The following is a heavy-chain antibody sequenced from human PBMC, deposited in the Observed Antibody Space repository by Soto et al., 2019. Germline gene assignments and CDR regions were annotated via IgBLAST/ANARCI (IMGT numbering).Heavy chain of an antibody. CDR1: GLTFTDYW. D-gene: IGHD1-26*01. J-gene: IGHJ4*02. Sequence: LGGSLRLSCVTYGLTFTDYWMSWVRQAPGKGLEWVANIKQDESEKNYLDSVKGRFTISRDNAKNSLYLQMNSLRAEDTAVYYCASDRFRGTYYLRGVTYFFEEWGQGAPVTVSS. V-gene: IGHV3-7*03. CDR2: IKQDESEK. CDR3: ASDRFRGTYYLRGVTYFFEE.